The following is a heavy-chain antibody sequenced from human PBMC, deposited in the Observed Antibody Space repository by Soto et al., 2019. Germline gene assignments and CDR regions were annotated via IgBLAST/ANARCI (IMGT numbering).Heavy chain of an antibody. CDR3: AASIFYYGMDV. CDR2: IYPGDSDT. Sequence: GESLKISCKGSGYNFTNYWIGWVRQMPGKGLEWMGIIYPGDSDTKYNPSFQGQVTISADKSITTTYLRWTSLKASDTAIYYCAASIFYYGMDVWGQGTTVTVSS. CDR1: GYNFTNYW. J-gene: IGHJ6*02. V-gene: IGHV5-51*01.